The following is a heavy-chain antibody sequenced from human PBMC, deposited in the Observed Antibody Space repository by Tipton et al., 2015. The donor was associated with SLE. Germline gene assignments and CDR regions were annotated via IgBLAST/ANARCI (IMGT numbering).Heavy chain of an antibody. CDR2: IFYSGST. CDR3: ARSMGTYNYDSNVAF. D-gene: IGHD3-22*01. CDR1: GGSFSSYY. J-gene: IGHJ4*02. Sequence: LRLSCTVSGGSFSSYYWSCIRQSLGKGLEWIGYIFYSGSTNYNPSLKSRVTISVDTSKNQFSLKLSSVTAADKTVYYCARSMGTYNYDSNVAFWGQETLVTVNS. V-gene: IGHV4-59*01.